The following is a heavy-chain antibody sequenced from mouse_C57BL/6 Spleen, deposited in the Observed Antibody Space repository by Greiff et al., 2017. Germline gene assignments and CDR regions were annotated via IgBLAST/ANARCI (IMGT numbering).Heavy chain of an antibody. CDR1: GYAFSSSW. CDR3: ARTITTVVDHWFAY. CDR2: IYPGDGDT. V-gene: IGHV1-82*01. Sequence: VQLQQSGPELVKPGASVKISCKASGYAFSSSWMNWVKQRPGKGLEWIGRIYPGDGDTNYNGKFKGKATLTADKSSSTAYMQLSSLTSEDSAVYFCARTITTVVDHWFAYWGQGTLVTVSA. D-gene: IGHD1-1*01. J-gene: IGHJ3*01.